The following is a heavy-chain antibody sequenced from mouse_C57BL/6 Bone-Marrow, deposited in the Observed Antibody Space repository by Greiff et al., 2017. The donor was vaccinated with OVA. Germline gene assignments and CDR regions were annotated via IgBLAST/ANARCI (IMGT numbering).Heavy chain of an antibody. CDR2: ISNLAYSI. D-gene: IGHD1-1*01. V-gene: IGHV5-15*01. CDR3: ARNYYGSRIAY. CDR1: GFTFSDYG. Sequence: EVKVVESGGGLVQPGGSLKLSCAASGFTFSDYGMAWVRQAPRKGPEWVAFISNLAYSIYYADTVTGRFTISRENAKNTLYLEMSSLRSEDTAMYYCARNYYGSRIAYWGQGTLVTVSA. J-gene: IGHJ3*01.